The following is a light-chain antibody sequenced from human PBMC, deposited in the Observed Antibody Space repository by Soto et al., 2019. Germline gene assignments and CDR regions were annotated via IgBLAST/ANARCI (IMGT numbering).Light chain of an antibody. Sequence: QSALTQPPSASGSLGQSVTISCTGTSSDVGGYNYVSWYQQHPGKAPKLMISKVSKRPSGVPDRFSGSKSGNTASLTVSGLQAEDEADYYCSSYVGSKVFGGGTKLTVL. CDR2: KVS. V-gene: IGLV2-8*01. CDR1: SSDVGGYNY. J-gene: IGLJ3*02. CDR3: SSYVGSKV.